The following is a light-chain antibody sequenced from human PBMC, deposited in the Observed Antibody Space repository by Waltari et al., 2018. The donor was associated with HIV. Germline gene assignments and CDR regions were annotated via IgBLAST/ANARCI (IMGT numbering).Light chain of an antibody. J-gene: IGLJ2*01. Sequence: QSALTQPASVSGSPGQSVTISCTGTSSDVGGYNYVSWYHKHPGKAPKLMIYEVANRPSGVSNRFSGSKSGNTASLTISGLQAEDEADYYCSSYTISTTSSATLLFGGGTKLTVL. CDR3: SSYTISTTSSATLL. CDR2: EVA. CDR1: SSDVGGYNY. V-gene: IGLV2-14*01.